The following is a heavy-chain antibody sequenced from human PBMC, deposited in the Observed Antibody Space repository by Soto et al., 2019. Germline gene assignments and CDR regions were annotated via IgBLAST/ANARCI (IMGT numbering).Heavy chain of an antibody. CDR3: ARGPIQLWSGHYFDY. D-gene: IGHD5-18*01. CDR1: GGSISSGGYY. V-gene: IGHV4-31*03. CDR2: IYYSGST. J-gene: IGHJ4*02. Sequence: QVQLQESGPGLVKPSQTLSLTCTVSGGSISSGGYYWSWIRQHPGKDLEWIGYIYYSGSTYYNPPLKSRVTISGDTSKNQFSLKLSSVTAADTAVYYCARGPIQLWSGHYFDYWGQGTLVTVSS.